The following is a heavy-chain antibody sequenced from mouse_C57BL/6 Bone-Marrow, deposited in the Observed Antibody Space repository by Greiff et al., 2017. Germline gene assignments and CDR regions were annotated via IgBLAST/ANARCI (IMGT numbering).Heavy chain of an antibody. CDR2: IYPRDGST. J-gene: IGHJ3*01. CDR3: ARSHYGSTPFAY. V-gene: IGHV1-85*01. CDR1: GYTFTSYD. D-gene: IGHD1-1*01. Sequence: QVHVKQSGPELVKPGASVKLSCKASGYTFTSYDINWVKQRPGQGLEWIGGIYPRDGSTKYNEKFKGKATLTVDTSSSTAYMELHSLTSEDSAVYFCARSHYGSTPFAYWGQGTLVTVSA.